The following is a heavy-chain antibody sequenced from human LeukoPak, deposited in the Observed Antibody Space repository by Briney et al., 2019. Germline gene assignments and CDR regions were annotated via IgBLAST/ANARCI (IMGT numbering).Heavy chain of an antibody. CDR3: ARGMNSSSWWSWFDP. D-gene: IGHD6-13*01. CDR1: GFTFSSYW. V-gene: IGHV3-74*01. CDR2: INSDGSRS. Sequence: GGCLRLSCAASGFTFSSYWMHWVRQAPGKGLMWVSRINSDGSRSNHADSVKGRFTISRDNAKNTLYLQMNSLRAEDTALYYCARGMNSSSWWSWFDPWGQGTLVTVSS. J-gene: IGHJ5*02.